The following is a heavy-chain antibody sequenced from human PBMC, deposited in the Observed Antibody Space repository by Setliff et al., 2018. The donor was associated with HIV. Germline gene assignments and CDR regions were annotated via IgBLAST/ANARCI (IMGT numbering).Heavy chain of an antibody. CDR1: GGSINSYY. V-gene: IGHV4-4*09. CDR3: ARHSPSDY. J-gene: IGHJ4*02. Sequence: PSETLSLTCSVSGGSINSYYWNWIRQPPGKGLEWIGHIYTSGRTNYNPSLKSRVTISIDMSENQFSLKLSSVTAADTAVYYCARHSPSDYWGQGTLVTV. CDR2: IYTSGRT.